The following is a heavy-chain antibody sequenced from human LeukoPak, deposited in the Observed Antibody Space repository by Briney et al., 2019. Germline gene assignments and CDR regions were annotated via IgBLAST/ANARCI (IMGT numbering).Heavy chain of an antibody. Sequence: PSGTLSLTCAVSGGSISSKTWWSWVRRPPGKGLEWIGEIDHSGSTNYNPSLKSRVTISVDKSKNQFSLKLSSVTAADTAVYHCARIMGRGYCISTSCRGDWFDPWGQGTLVTVSS. CDR2: IDHSGST. D-gene: IGHD2-2*01. CDR3: ARIMGRGYCISTSCRGDWFDP. J-gene: IGHJ5*02. V-gene: IGHV4-4*02. CDR1: GGSISSKTW.